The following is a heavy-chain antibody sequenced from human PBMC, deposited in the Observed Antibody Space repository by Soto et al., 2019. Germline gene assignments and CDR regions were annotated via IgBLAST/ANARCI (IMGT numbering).Heavy chain of an antibody. CDR3: AKDLQAYGDYNYYYYGMDV. V-gene: IGHV3-30*18. Sequence: QVQLVESGGGVVQPGGSLRLSCTASGFTFTTFGIHWVRQAPGKGLEWVALISYDGHNKYYSDSVKGRFTISRDNYKNTKSLQMNSLKTDNTAVYYCAKDLQAYGDYNYYYYGMDVWGQGTMVSVSS. CDR1: GFTFTTFG. D-gene: IGHD4-17*01. CDR2: ISYDGHNK. J-gene: IGHJ6*02.